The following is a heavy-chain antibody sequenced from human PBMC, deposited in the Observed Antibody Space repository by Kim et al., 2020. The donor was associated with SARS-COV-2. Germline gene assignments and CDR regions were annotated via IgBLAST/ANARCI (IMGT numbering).Heavy chain of an antibody. V-gene: IGHV1-69*13. Sequence: SVKVSCKASGGTFSSYAISWVRQAPGQGLEWMGGIIPIFGTANYAQKFQGRVTITADESTSTAYMELSSLRSEDTAVYYCARETYYYGSGLSSYYFDYWGQGTLVTVSS. J-gene: IGHJ4*02. CDR2: IIPIFGTA. D-gene: IGHD3-10*01. CDR1: GGTFSSYA. CDR3: ARETYYYGSGLSSYYFDY.